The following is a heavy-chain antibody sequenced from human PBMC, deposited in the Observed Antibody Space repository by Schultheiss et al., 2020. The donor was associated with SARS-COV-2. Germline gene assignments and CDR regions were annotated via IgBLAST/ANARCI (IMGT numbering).Heavy chain of an antibody. D-gene: IGHD4-17*01. CDR3: AGVYPLLRGYGDYGRWFDP. CDR2: ISAYNGNT. Sequence: ASVKVSCKASGYTFTSYGISWVRQAPGQGLEWMGWISAYNGNTNYAQKLQGRVTMTTDTSTSTAYMELRSLRSDDTAVYYCAGVYPLLRGYGDYGRWFDPWGQGTLVTVSS. V-gene: IGHV1-18*01. CDR1: GYTFTSYG. J-gene: IGHJ5*02.